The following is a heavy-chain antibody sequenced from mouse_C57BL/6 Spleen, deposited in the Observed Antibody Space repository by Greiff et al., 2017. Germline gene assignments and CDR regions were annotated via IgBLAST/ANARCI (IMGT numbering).Heavy chain of an antibody. D-gene: IGHD4-1*01. CDR1: GYTFTSYW. CDR2: IDPSDSFT. V-gene: IGHV1-50*01. Sequence: QVQLQQPGAELVKPGASVKLSCKASGYTFTSYWMQWVKQRPGQGLEWIGEIDPSDSFTNYNQKFKGKATLTVDTSSSTAYMQLSSLTSEDSAVYYCARGKTGNYWGQGTSVTVSS. CDR3: ARGKTGNY. J-gene: IGHJ4*01.